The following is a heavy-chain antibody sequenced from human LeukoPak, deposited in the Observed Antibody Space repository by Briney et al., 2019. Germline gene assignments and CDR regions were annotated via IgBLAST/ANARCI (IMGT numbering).Heavy chain of an antibody. V-gene: IGHV3-30*03. Sequence: PGRSLRLSCAASGFTFSSYGMHWVRQAPGKGLGWVAVISYDGRNKYYADSGEGRFTISRDNSKNTLFLQMNSLRAEDTAVYYCAVDIVVVVAATDFDYWGQGTLVTVSS. J-gene: IGHJ4*02. CDR3: AVDIVVVVAATDFDY. CDR2: ISYDGRNK. CDR1: GFTFSSYG. D-gene: IGHD2-15*01.